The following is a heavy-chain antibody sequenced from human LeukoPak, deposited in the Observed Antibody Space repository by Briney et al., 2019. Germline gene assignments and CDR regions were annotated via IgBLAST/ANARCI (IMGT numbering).Heavy chain of an antibody. CDR3: ARGGTTVTPKNFDY. CDR1: GFTFSSYW. D-gene: IGHD4-17*01. V-gene: IGHV3-7*01. CDR2: IKQDGSQK. J-gene: IGHJ4*02. Sequence: GGSLRLSCVGPGFTFSSYWMSWGRQAPGKGLEWVSNIKQDGSQKYYVASVKGRFTISRDNANNSLNLQMNSLRAEDTAVYYCARGGTTVTPKNFDYWGQGTLVSVSS.